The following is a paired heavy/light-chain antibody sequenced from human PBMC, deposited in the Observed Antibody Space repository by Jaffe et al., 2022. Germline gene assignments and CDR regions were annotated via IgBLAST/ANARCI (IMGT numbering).Heavy chain of an antibody. CDR3: AREVPYYDILTGYYNAFDI. CDR2: IYTSGST. D-gene: IGHD3-9*01. V-gene: IGHV4-61*02. J-gene: IGHJ3*02. Sequence: QVQLQESGPGLVKPSQTLSLTCTVSGGSISSGSYYWSWIRQPAGKGLEWIGRIYTSGSTNYNPSLKSRVTISVDTSKNQFSLKLSSVTAADTAVYYCAREVPYYDILTGYYNAFDIWGQGTMVTVSS. CDR1: GGSISSGSYY.
Light chain of an antibody. V-gene: IGKV3-20*01. CDR2: GAS. Sequence: EIVLTQSPGTLSLSPGERATLSCRASQSVSSSYLAWYQQKPGQAPRLLIYGASSRATGIPDRFSGSGSGTDFTLTISRLEPEDFAVYYCQQYGSSPPGYTFGQGTKLEIK. J-gene: IGKJ2*01. CDR3: QQYGSSPPGYT. CDR1: QSVSSSY.